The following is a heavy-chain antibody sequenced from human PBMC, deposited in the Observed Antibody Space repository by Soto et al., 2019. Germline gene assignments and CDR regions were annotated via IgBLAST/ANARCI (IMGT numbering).Heavy chain of an antibody. D-gene: IGHD5-12*01. Sequence: TSETLSLTCTVSGGSISSYYWSQIRQPPGKGLEWIGYIYYSGSTNYNPSLKSRVTISVDTSKNQFSLKLSSVTAADTAVYYCARVNTGNIVATPTGYYGMDVWGQGTTVTVSS. CDR2: IYYSGST. V-gene: IGHV4-59*01. CDR3: ARVNTGNIVATPTGYYGMDV. CDR1: GGSISSYY. J-gene: IGHJ6*02.